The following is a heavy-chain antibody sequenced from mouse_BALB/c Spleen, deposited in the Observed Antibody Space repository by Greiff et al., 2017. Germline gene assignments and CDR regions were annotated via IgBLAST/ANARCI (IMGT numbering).Heavy chain of an antibody. Sequence: VQLQQSGAELVMPGASVKMSCKASGYTFTDYWMHWVKQRPGQGLEWIGAIDTSDSYTSYNQKFKGKATLTVDESSSTAYMQLSSLTSEDSAVYYCARFTTVGDYRGQGTTRTVSS. CDR2: IDTSDSYT. CDR3: ARFTTVGDY. CDR1: GYTFTDYW. V-gene: IGHV1-69*01. J-gene: IGHJ2*01. D-gene: IGHD1-1*01.